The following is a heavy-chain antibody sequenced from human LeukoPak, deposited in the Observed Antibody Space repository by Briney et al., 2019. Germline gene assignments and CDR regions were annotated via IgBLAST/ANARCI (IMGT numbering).Heavy chain of an antibody. CDR3: ARTAYYYDSSGYLGDFDY. V-gene: IGHV4-59*01. Sequence: SETLSLTCTVSGGSISSYYWSWIRQPPGKGLEWIGYIYYSGSTNYNPSLKSRVTISVDTSKNQFSLKLSSVTAADTAVYYCARTAYYYDSSGYLGDFDYWGQGTLVTVSS. D-gene: IGHD3-22*01. J-gene: IGHJ4*02. CDR2: IYYSGST. CDR1: GGSISSYY.